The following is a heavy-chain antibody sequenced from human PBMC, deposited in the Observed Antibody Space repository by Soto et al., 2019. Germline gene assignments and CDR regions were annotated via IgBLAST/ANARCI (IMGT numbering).Heavy chain of an antibody. V-gene: IGHV3-33*01. CDR1: GFTFSSYG. CDR3: ARDSPDELYYYGMDV. CDR2: IWYDGSNK. J-gene: IGHJ6*02. D-gene: IGHD1-7*01. Sequence: VGSLRLSCAASGFTFSSYGMHWVRQAPGKGLEWVAVIWYDGSNKYYADSVKGRFTISRDNSKNTLYLQMNSLRAEDTAVYYCARDSPDELYYYGMDVWGQWTTVTVSS.